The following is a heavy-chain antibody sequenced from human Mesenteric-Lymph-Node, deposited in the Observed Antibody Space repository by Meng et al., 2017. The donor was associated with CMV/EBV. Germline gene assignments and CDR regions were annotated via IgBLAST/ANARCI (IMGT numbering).Heavy chain of an antibody. CDR1: GGSIRGYY. CDR3: ARIFRGTNL. V-gene: IGHV4-34*01. Sequence: SETLSLTCGVSGGSIRGYYWCWIRQAPGKGLEWIGEIDYIGTTNYNPSLTSRVTISVDRSKNQFSLQVNSVTAAAAAMYYCARIFRGTNLWGPGTQVTVSS. J-gene: IGHJ4*02. CDR2: IDYIGTT. D-gene: IGHD2/OR15-2a*01.